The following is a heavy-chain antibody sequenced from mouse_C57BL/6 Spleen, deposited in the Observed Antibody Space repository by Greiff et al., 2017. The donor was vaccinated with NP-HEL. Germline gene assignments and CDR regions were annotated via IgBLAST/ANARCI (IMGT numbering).Heavy chain of an antibody. D-gene: IGHD2-4*01. CDR1: GYTFTSYW. CDR3: ARSDYDGGTWFAY. Sequence: QVQLQQPGAELVRPGSSVKLSCKASGYTFTSYWMHWVKQRPIQGLEWIGNIDPSDSETHYNQKFKDKATLTVDKSSSTAYMQLSSLTSEDSAVYYGARSDYDGGTWFAYWGQGTLVTVSA. CDR2: IDPSDSET. V-gene: IGHV1-52*01. J-gene: IGHJ3*01.